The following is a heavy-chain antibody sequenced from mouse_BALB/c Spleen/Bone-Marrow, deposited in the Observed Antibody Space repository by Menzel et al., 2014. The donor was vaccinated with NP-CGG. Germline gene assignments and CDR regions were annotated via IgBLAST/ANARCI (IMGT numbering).Heavy chain of an antibody. V-gene: IGHV1-18*01. CDR2: ISPYNGGT. CDR3: ARDYDGYYFDY. Sequence: VQLQQPGPELVKPGASMKISCKASGYSFTGYTMNWVKRSHGKNLEWIGLISPYNGGTSYNQKFKGKATLTVDKSSSTAYKELLSLTSEDSAVYYCARDYDGYYFDYWGQGTTLTVSS. J-gene: IGHJ2*01. D-gene: IGHD2-4*01. CDR1: GYSFTGYT.